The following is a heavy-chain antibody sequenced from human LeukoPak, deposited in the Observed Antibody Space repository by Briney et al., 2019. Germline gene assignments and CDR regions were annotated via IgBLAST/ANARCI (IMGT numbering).Heavy chain of an antibody. Sequence: ASVKVSCKASGYTFTSYDINWVRQATGQGLEWMGWMNPNSGNTGYAQKFQGRVTVTTDTSTSTAYMELRSLRSDDTAVFYCARRAYGRSSSIFDKWGQGTLVTVSS. V-gene: IGHV1-8*01. CDR2: MNPNSGNT. J-gene: IGHJ4*02. CDR1: GYTFTSYD. CDR3: ARRAYGRSSSIFDK. D-gene: IGHD3-3*02.